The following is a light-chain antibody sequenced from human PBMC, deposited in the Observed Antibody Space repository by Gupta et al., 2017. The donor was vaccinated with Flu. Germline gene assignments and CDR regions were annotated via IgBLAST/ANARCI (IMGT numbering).Light chain of an antibody. J-gene: IGKJ4*01. CDR2: STS. V-gene: IGKV1-39*01. Sequence: PSSLFASVGDTVSSTCRASRSISSYLNWYQQKPGKAPNLLIYSTSTLQSGVPSRFSGSGSGTDFTLTISSLQPDDFATYYCQQTYSPSITFGSGTKV. CDR1: RSISSY. CDR3: QQTYSPSIT.